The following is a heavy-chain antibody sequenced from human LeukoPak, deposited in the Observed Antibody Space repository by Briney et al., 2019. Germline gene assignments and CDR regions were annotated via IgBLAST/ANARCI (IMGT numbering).Heavy chain of an antibody. J-gene: IGHJ3*02. D-gene: IGHD1-26*01. CDR2: ISNDGNNK. CDR3: ARGLVGVSSAFDI. CDR1: GFTFSAYN. V-gene: IGHV3-30*04. Sequence: GGSLRLSCEASGFTFSAYNLHWVRQAPGKGLEWVAVISNDGNNKYDADSVKGRFTVSRDNSKNTLYLQMNTLRAEDTAVYYCARGLVGVSSAFDIWGQGTLVTVSS.